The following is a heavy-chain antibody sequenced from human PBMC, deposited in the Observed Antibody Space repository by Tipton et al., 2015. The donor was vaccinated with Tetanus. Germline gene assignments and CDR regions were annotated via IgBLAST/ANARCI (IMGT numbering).Heavy chain of an antibody. J-gene: IGHJ6*02. D-gene: IGHD1-26*01. CDR3: ARLPGSYYFYGLDV. CDR2: ISSKSTYI. CDR1: GFTFSDYS. Sequence: AVSGFTFSDYSMAWVRQAPGKGLEWGSSISSKSTYIYYADSMKGRFTISRDNARNSLYLQLNSLRAEDTAVYYCARLPGSYYFYGLDVWGQGTTVTVS. V-gene: IGHV3-21*01.